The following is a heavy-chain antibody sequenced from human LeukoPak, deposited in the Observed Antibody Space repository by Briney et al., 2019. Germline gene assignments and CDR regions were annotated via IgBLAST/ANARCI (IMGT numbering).Heavy chain of an antibody. V-gene: IGHV3-23*01. J-gene: IGHJ3*02. D-gene: IGHD3-10*01. CDR1: GFTFSSDA. Sequence: GETLRLSCAASGFTFSSDAMSWVRQAPGKGLEWVSAISGSGGSTYYADSVKGRFTISRDNTKNSLYQQMNSLRAEDTAVYYCAKVRPESNAFDIWGQGTMVTVS. CDR2: ISGSGGST. CDR3: AKVRPESNAFDI.